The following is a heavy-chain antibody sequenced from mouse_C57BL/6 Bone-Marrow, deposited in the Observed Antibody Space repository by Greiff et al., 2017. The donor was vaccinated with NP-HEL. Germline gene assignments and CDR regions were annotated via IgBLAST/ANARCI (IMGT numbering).Heavy chain of an antibody. D-gene: IGHD1-1*01. V-gene: IGHV5-9-1*02. CDR3: TRGGGTTVVATNYFDY. CDR2: ISSGGDYI. J-gene: IGHJ2*01. Sequence: DVKLVESGEGLVKPGGSLKLSCAASGFTFSSYAMSWVRQTPEKRLEWVAYISSGGDYIYYADTVKGRFTISRDNARNTLYLQMSSLKSEDTAMYYCTRGGGTTVVATNYFDYWGQGTTLTVSS. CDR1: GFTFSSYA.